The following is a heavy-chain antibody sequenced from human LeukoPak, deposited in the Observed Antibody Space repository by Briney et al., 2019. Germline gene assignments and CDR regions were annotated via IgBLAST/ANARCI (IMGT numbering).Heavy chain of an antibody. CDR1: GYTFASYG. CDR2: ISAYNGNT. V-gene: IGHV1-18*01. CDR3: ARAKLLWFGELINWFDP. D-gene: IGHD3-10*01. Sequence: GASVKASCKASGYTFASYGISWVRQAPGQGLEWMGWISAYNGNTNYAQKLQGRVTMTTDTSTSTAYMELRSLRSDDTAVYYCARAKLLWFGELINWFDPWGQGTLVTVSS. J-gene: IGHJ5*02.